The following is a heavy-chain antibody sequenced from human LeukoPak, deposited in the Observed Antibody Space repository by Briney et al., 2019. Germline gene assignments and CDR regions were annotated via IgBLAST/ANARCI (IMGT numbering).Heavy chain of an antibody. D-gene: IGHD6-6*01. V-gene: IGHV4-31*03. CDR3: AREGSRPID. Sequence: PSETLSLTCTVSGGSISSGGYYWSWIRQHPGKGLERIGYIYYSGSTYYNPSLKSRVTISVDTYKNQFSLKLSSVTAADTAVYYCAREGSRPIDWGQGTLVTVSS. CDR1: GGSISSGGYY. J-gene: IGHJ4*02. CDR2: IYYSGST.